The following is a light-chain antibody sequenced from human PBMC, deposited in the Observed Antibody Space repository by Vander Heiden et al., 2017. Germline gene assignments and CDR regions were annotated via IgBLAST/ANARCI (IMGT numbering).Light chain of an antibody. CDR3: ASRDSSDHRLWV. CDR2: SKN. V-gene: IGLV3-19*01. Sequence: SSELTQDPAVSVALGQTVRIACQGDSPRSYYASWHQQKPGQAPIFGIYSKNNRPAGIPDRFSGSTSGDTASLTITGAQAEDEADYYCASRDSSDHRLWVFGGGTKLTVL. J-gene: IGLJ3*02. CDR1: SPRSYY.